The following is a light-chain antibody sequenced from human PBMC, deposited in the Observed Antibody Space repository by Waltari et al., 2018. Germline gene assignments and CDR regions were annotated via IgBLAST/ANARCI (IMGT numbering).Light chain of an antibody. CDR3: TSYAGSNNFV. CDR1: SSALGSFTY. CDR2: DVS. V-gene: IGLV2-8*01. J-gene: IGLJ3*02. Sequence: QSALTQPPSASGSPGQSVTIPCTGTSSALGSFTYVSWYQQPPGKAPNLMIYDVSKRPSGVPDRFSGSKSGNTASLTVSGLQPEDEADYYCTSYAGSNNFVFGGGTKLTVL.